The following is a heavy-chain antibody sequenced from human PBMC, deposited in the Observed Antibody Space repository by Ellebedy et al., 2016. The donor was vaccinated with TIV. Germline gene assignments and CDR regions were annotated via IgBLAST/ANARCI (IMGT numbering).Heavy chain of an antibody. CDR2: IWTDGTNE. Sequence: GESLKISCAASGFTFNSYGMHWVRQAPGKGLEWVAVIWTDGTNEYYADSVKGRITISRDNAKNTLYLQMNSLRAEDTAVYYCAKYSTGYYDVRYFDLWGRGTLVTVSS. D-gene: IGHD3-22*01. CDR3: AKYSTGYYDVRYFDL. CDR1: GFTFNSYG. J-gene: IGHJ2*01. V-gene: IGHV3-33*03.